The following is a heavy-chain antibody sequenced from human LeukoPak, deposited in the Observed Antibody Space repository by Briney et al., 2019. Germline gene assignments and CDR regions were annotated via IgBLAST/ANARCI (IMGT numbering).Heavy chain of an antibody. CDR2: INPSGGST. CDR3: ARESTPVGYGMDV. J-gene: IGHJ6*02. CDR1: GYTFTSYY. D-gene: IGHD2-2*01. V-gene: IGHV1-46*01. Sequence: ASVKVSCKASGYTFTSYYMHWVRQAPGQGLEWMGVINPSGGSTSYAQKFQGRVTMTRDTSTSTVYMELSSLRSEDTAVYYCARESTPVGYGMDVWGQGTTVTVSS.